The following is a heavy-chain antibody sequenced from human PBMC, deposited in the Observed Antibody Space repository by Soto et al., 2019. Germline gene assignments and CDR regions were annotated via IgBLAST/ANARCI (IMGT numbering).Heavy chain of an antibody. D-gene: IGHD2-21*02. V-gene: IGHV5-10-1*01. CDR2: IDPSDSYT. CDR3: ARHTAYCGGDCNAFDI. Sequence: LGESLKISCQGTGYSFTSHWITWVRQTPGKGLEWMGRIDPSDSYTNYSPSFQGHVTISADKSISTAYLQWSSLKASDTAMYYCARHTAYCGGDCNAFDIWGQGTMVTVSS. CDR1: GYSFTSHW. J-gene: IGHJ3*02.